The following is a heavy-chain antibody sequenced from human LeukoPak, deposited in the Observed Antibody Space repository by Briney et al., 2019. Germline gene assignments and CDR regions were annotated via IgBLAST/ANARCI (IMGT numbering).Heavy chain of an antibody. Sequence: GGSLRLSCAASGFTFSSYAMTWVRQAPGKGLEWVSAISISGSGTSYADSVKGRFTISRDNSKNTLYLQMISLRADDTAIYYFVTVAANRVYRGQGTLVTVSS. D-gene: IGHD5/OR15-5a*01. CDR3: VTVAANRVY. CDR1: GFTFSSYA. CDR2: ISISGSGT. J-gene: IGHJ4*02. V-gene: IGHV3-23*01.